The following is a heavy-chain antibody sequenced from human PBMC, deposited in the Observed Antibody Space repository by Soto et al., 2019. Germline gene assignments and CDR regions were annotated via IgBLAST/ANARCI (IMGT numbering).Heavy chain of an antibody. CDR3: AKDHGDHEPLLWPNWFDP. Sequence: GGSLRLSCAASGFTFSSYAMSWVRQAPGKGLEWVSAISGSGGSTYYADSVKGRFTISRDNSKNTLYLQMNSLRAEDTAVYYCAKDHGDHEPLLWPNWFDPWGQGTLVTVSS. V-gene: IGHV3-23*01. D-gene: IGHD3-10*01. CDR1: GFTFSSYA. CDR2: ISGSGGST. J-gene: IGHJ5*02.